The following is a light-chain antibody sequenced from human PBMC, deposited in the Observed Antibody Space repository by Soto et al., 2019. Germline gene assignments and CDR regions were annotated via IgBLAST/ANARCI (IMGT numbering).Light chain of an antibody. CDR1: QSVSNNY. CDR3: QQYDNSPFT. V-gene: IGKV3-20*01. CDR2: AAS. J-gene: IGKJ2*01. Sequence: EIVLTQSPGTLSLSPGERATLSCRTSQSVSNNYLAWYQQKPGQTPRLLIYAASSRATGVPDRLSGSGSGTDVSLTVSRLEPEDFAVFYCQQYDNSPFTFGPGTKVEIK.